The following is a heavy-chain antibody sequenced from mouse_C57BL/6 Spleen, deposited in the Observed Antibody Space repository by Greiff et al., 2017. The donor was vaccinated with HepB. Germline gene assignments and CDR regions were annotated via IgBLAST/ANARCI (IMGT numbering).Heavy chain of an antibody. CDR3: AREDYGSSTAWFAY. V-gene: IGHV5-17*01. CDR1: GFTFSDYG. D-gene: IGHD1-1*01. Sequence: EVHLVESGGGLVKPGGSLKLSCAASGFTFSDYGMHWVRQAPEKGLEWVAYLSSGSSTIYYADTVKGRFTISRDNAKNTLFLQMTSLRSEATAMYYCAREDYGSSTAWFAYWGQGTLVTVSA. J-gene: IGHJ3*01. CDR2: LSSGSSTI.